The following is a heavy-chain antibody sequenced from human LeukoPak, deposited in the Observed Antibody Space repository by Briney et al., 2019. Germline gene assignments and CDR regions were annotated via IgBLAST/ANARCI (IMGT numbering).Heavy chain of an antibody. CDR1: GGSISSYD. Sequence: PSETLSLTCTVSGGSISSYDWSWIRQPPGKGLEWIGYIYYSGSTNYNPSLKSRVTISVDTSKNQFSLKLSSVTAADTAVYYCARRRIAVAGTVGAFDIWGQGTMATVSS. D-gene: IGHD6-19*01. CDR2: IYYSGST. J-gene: IGHJ3*02. CDR3: ARRRIAVAGTVGAFDI. V-gene: IGHV4-59*01.